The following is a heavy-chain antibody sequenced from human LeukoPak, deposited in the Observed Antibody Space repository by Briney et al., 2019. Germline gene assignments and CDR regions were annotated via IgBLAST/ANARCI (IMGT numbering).Heavy chain of an antibody. CDR2: IYYSGST. CDR1: GGSISSGSYY. CDR3: ARHLISSSWFSNSRNNWFDP. D-gene: IGHD6-13*01. V-gene: IGHV4-39*01. J-gene: IGHJ5*02. Sequence: PSETLSLTCTVSGGSISSGSYYRGWIRPPPGKGLEWIGSIYYSGSTYYNPSLKSRVTISVDTSKNQFSLKLSSVTAADTAVYYCARHLISSSWFSNSRNNWFDPWGQGTLVTVSS.